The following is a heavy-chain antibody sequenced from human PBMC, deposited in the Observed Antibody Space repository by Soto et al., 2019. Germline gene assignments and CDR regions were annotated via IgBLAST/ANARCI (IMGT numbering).Heavy chain of an antibody. J-gene: IGHJ3*02. CDR1: GFTFSSYA. Sequence: HPGGSLRLSCAASGFTFSSYAMSWVRQAPGKGLEWVSAISGSGGSTYYADSVKGRFTISRDNSKNTLYLQMNSLRAEDTAVYYCAKDCSSSGSRWSPDAFDIWGQGTMVTVSS. D-gene: IGHD6-19*01. CDR3: AKDCSSSGSRWSPDAFDI. CDR2: ISGSGGST. V-gene: IGHV3-23*01.